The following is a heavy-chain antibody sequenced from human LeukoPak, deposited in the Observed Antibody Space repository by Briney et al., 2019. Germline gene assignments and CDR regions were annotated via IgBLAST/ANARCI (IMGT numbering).Heavy chain of an antibody. CDR3: AKSHTPYYSGPTCYVFDF. J-gene: IGHJ4*02. CDR2: INVNGAAT. Sequence: GGSLRLSCAASGFTFSSYAMSWVRQAPGKGLEWVSHINVNGAATSYADSVKGRFTISRDNSKNTLYLQLNSLRAEDTAVFYCAKSHTPYYSGPTCYVFDFWGQGTLVTVSS. V-gene: IGHV3-23*01. CDR1: GFTFSSYA. D-gene: IGHD2-15*01.